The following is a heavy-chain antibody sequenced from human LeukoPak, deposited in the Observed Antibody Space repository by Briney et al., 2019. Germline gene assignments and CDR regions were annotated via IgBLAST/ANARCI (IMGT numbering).Heavy chain of an antibody. CDR1: GFTLSSYA. CDR3: AKEYLVATIVYWFDP. D-gene: IGHD5-12*01. J-gene: IGHJ5*02. CDR2: MSDDGTTK. Sequence: GGSLRLSCTASGFTLSSYAMHWVRQAPGKGLEWVAVMSDDGTTKYYADSVKGRFTVYRDNSKNTLNLQMNSLRAEDTAVYYCAKEYLVATIVYWFDPWGQGTLVTVSS. V-gene: IGHV3-30-3*01.